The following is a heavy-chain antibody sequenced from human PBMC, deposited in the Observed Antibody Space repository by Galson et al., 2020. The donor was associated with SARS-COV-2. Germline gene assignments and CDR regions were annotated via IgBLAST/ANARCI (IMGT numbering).Heavy chain of an antibody. CDR1: GGSISSYY. D-gene: IGHD1-26*01. Sequence: SETLSLTCTVSGGSISSYYWSWIRQPPGKGLEWIGYIYYSGSTNYNPSLKSRVTISVDTSKNQFSLKLSSVTAADTAVYYCARGMGRGVGATFDYWGQGTLVTVSS. V-gene: IGHV4-59*01. CDR3: ARGMGRGVGATFDY. J-gene: IGHJ4*02. CDR2: IYYSGST.